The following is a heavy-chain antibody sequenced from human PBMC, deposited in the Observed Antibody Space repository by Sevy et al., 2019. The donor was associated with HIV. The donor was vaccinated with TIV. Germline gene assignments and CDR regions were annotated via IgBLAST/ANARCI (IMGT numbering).Heavy chain of an antibody. CDR2: IKQDGSEN. CDR3: ARDLGRYTDRWTYDYSGMDV. CDR1: GFTFSSHW. J-gene: IGHJ6*02. Sequence: GGSLRLSCAASGFTFSSHWMSWVRQAPGKGLEWVANIKQDGSENYYVDSVKGRFTISRDNAKKSVYLQMNSLRAEDSAVYYCARDLGRYTDRWTYDYSGMDVWGQGTTVTVSS. D-gene: IGHD1-20*01. V-gene: IGHV3-7*01.